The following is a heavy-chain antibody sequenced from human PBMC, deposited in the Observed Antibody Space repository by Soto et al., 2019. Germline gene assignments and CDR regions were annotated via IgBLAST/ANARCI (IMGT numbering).Heavy chain of an antibody. CDR1: GYSFSGYY. Sequence: PSGTPSLTCAVYGYSFSGYYWGWIGQRPGKGLEWIGEINHSGSTNYSPSLKSRVTLSVDTSKNQFSLRLSSVTAADTAVYYCARGPVNKPLWSPFDFWGQGTLVTVSS. V-gene: IGHV4-34*01. CDR2: INHSGST. CDR3: ARGPVNKPLWSPFDF. D-gene: IGHD2-21*01. J-gene: IGHJ4*02.